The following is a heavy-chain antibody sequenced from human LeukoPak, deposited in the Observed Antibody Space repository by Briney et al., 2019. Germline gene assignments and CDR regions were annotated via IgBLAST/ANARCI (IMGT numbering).Heavy chain of an antibody. Sequence: PSETLSLTCTVSDGSISSGSYYWSWIRQPAGKGLEWIGRIYTSGSTNYNPSLKSRVTISVDTSKNQFSLKLSSVTAADTAVYYCARRIANRNWFDPWGQGTLVTVSS. J-gene: IGHJ5*02. V-gene: IGHV4-61*02. CDR2: IYTSGST. CDR3: ARRIANRNWFDP. CDR1: DGSISSGSYY. D-gene: IGHD1/OR15-1a*01.